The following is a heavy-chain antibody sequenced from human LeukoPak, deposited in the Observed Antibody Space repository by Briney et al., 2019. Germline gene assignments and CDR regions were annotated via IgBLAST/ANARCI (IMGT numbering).Heavy chain of an antibody. V-gene: IGHV3-7*01. J-gene: IGHJ4*02. Sequence: QTGGSLRLSCVASGFTFNSYGIPWVRQAPGKGLEWVANIKQDGSEKYYVDSVKGRFTISRDNAKNSLYLQMNSLRAEDTAVYYCARDQRYGGSDFDYWGQGTLVTVSS. CDR1: GFTFNSYG. CDR2: IKQDGSEK. CDR3: ARDQRYGGSDFDY. D-gene: IGHD1-26*01.